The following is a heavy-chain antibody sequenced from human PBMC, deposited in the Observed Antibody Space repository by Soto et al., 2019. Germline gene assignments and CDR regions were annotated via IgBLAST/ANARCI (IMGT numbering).Heavy chain of an antibody. CDR3: ARDMGHSYYDIVTGYAGVDY. Sequence: QVQLVQSGAEVKKPGASVKVSCKASGYTFTSYGISWVRQAPGQGLEWMGWISAYNGNTNYAQKLQGRVTMTTDTSTSTAYMELRSLRSDDTAVYYCARDMGHSYYDIVTGYAGVDYWGQGTLVTVSS. CDR2: ISAYNGNT. D-gene: IGHD3-9*01. CDR1: GYTFTSYG. V-gene: IGHV1-18*01. J-gene: IGHJ4*02.